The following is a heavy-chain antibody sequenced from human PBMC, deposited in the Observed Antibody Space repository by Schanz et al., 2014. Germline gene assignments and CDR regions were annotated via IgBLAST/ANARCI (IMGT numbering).Heavy chain of an antibody. Sequence: QVQLQESGPGLLKPSETLSLTCTVSGGSIRSYFWSWIRQPPGKGLEWIGYIYYSGSSDYNPSLKSRVTKTLDTPKNQSSLKLGSEPAADTAVYYCARDPLSGYNWFDPWGQGSLVTVSS. J-gene: IGHJ5*02. CDR1: GGSIRSYF. CDR3: ARDPLSGYNWFDP. V-gene: IGHV4-59*12. D-gene: IGHD6-25*01. CDR2: IYYSGSS.